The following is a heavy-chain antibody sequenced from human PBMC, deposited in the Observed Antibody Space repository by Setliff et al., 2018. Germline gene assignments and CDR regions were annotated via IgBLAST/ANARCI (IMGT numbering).Heavy chain of an antibody. CDR3: AREVIDPVSSDAFDI. Sequence: LRLSCTVSGGSIRSGNDLWSWLRQSPGKGLEWIAYISAYTGRAYYNPSLQSRAALSADTSKSQFSLRLTSVTAADTAVYYCAREVIDPVSSDAFDIWGQGRMVTVSS. CDR1: GGSIRSGNDL. CDR2: ISAYTGRA. J-gene: IGHJ3*02. D-gene: IGHD4-4*01. V-gene: IGHV4-30-4*01.